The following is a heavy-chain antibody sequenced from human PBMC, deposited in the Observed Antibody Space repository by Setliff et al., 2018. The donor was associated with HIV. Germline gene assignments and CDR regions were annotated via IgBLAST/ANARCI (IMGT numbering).Heavy chain of an antibody. CDR3: ARGWEGGMDY. CDR2: INPNTGGT. CDR1: GYTFTGYY. V-gene: IGHV1-2*06. J-gene: IGHJ4*02. Sequence: ASVKVSCKTSGYTFTGYYIHWVRQVPGQGLEWMGRINPNTGGTDYAQKFQGKVTMTGDTSTNTLYMELSSLRSEDTAVYYCARGWEGGMDYWGQGTLVTVSS. D-gene: IGHD1-26*01.